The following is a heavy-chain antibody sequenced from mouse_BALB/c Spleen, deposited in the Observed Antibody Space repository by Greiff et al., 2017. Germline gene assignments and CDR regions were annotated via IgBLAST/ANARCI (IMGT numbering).Heavy chain of an antibody. J-gene: IGHJ4*01. Sequence: QVTLKESGPGILQPSQTLSLTCSFSGFSLSTSGMGVSWIRQPSGKGLEWLAHIYWDDDKRYNPSLKSRLTISKDTSRNQVFLKITSVDTADTATYYCARRAPQISDGYSWAMDYWGQGTSVTVSS. D-gene: IGHD2-3*01. CDR3: ARRAPQISDGYSWAMDY. CDR1: GFSLSTSGMG. V-gene: IGHV8-12*01. CDR2: IYWDDDK.